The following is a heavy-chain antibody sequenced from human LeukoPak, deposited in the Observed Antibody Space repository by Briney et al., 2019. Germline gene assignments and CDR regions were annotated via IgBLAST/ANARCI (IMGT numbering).Heavy chain of an antibody. CDR1: GFTFSNYA. V-gene: IGHV3-23*01. Sequence: GGSLRLSCAASGFTFSNYAMSWVRQAPGKGLEWVSAISGSGDSTYYADSVKGRFTISRDNSKNTLYLEMNSLRAEDTAVYYCARDEVGGSYAYWGQGTLVTVSS. D-gene: IGHD1-26*01. J-gene: IGHJ4*02. CDR2: ISGSGDST. CDR3: ARDEVGGSYAY.